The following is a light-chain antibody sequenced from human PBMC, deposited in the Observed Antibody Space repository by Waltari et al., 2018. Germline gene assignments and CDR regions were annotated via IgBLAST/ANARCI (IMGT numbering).Light chain of an antibody. Sequence: QSALTQTASVSGSPGQSITISSTGTSRDLGCYNYVSWYQQHPGKAPKLMIYDVSNRPSGVSNRFSGSKSGNTASLTISGLQAEDEADYYCSSYTSSSTLWVFGGGTKLTVL. CDR3: SSYTSSSTLWV. J-gene: IGLJ3*02. CDR1: SRDLGCYNY. V-gene: IGLV2-14*03. CDR2: DVS.